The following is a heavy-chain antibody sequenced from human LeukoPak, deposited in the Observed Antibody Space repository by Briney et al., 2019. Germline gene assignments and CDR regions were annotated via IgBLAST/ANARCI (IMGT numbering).Heavy chain of an antibody. D-gene: IGHD5-18*01. V-gene: IGHV3-30*02. CDR2: IRYDGSNK. J-gene: IGHJ4*02. Sequence: GGSLRLSCAASGFTFSSYGMHWVRQAPAKGLEWVAFIRYDGSNKYYADSVKGRFTISRDNSKNTLYLQMNSLRAEDTAVYYCAKSSGYSYGSNFDYWGQGTLVTVSS. CDR3: AKSSGYSYGSNFDY. CDR1: GFTFSSYG.